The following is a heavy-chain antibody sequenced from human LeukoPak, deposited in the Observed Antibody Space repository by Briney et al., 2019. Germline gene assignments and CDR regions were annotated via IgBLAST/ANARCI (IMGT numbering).Heavy chain of an antibody. CDR2: ISSISSYI. CDR1: GFTFSSYS. J-gene: IGHJ4*02. D-gene: IGHD4-11*01. Sequence: GGSLRLSCAASGFTFSSYSMNWVRQAPGKGLEWVSSISSISSYIYYADSVKRRFTISRDNAKNSLYLQMNSLRAEDTAVYYCARDLSYSNYVYYFDYWGQGTLVTVSS. CDR3: ARDLSYSNYVYYFDY. V-gene: IGHV3-21*01.